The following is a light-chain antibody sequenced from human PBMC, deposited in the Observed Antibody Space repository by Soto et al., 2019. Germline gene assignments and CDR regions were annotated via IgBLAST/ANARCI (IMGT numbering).Light chain of an antibody. CDR3: SSYTSSGTYV. J-gene: IGLJ1*01. Sequence: QSALTQPASVSGSAGQSITISCTGTSSNVGGYDYVSWYQQHPGTAPKVMIYEVRYRPSGVSNRFSGSKSGNTASLTISGLQAEDEADYYCSSYTSSGTYVFGTGTKLT. CDR1: SSNVGGYDY. CDR2: EVR. V-gene: IGLV2-14*01.